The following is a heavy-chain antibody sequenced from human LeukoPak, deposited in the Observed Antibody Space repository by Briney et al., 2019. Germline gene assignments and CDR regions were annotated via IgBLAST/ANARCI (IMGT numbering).Heavy chain of an antibody. CDR2: INPSGGST. V-gene: IGHV1-46*01. CDR1: GYTFTSYY. Sequence: ASVKVSCKASGYTFTSYYMHWVRQAPGQGLEWMGIINPSGGSTSYAQKFQGRVTMTRDMSTSTVYMELSSLRSEDTAVYYFARAGYGDVYYFDYWGQGTLVTVSS. CDR3: ARAGYGDVYYFDY. D-gene: IGHD4-17*01. J-gene: IGHJ4*02.